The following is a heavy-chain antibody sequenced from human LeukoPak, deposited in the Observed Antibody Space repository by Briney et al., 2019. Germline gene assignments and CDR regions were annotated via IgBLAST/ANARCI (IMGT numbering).Heavy chain of an antibody. Sequence: ASVKVSCKASGYTFTDYYIHWVRHAPGQGLECMGWINPNSGGTNYEQKFQGRVTMTRDTSISTAYMELSRLRSDDTAVYYCARGGSGSYFSWLDPWGQGTLVTVSS. J-gene: IGHJ5*02. CDR3: ARGGSGSYFSWLDP. D-gene: IGHD3-10*01. V-gene: IGHV1-2*02. CDR2: INPNSGGT. CDR1: GYTFTDYY.